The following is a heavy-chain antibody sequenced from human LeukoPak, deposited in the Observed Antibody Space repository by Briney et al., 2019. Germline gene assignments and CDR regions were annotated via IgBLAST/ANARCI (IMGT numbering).Heavy chain of an antibody. CDR2: IRSKAYGGTT. V-gene: IGHV3-49*04. D-gene: IGHD3-22*01. Sequence: GRSLRLSCTTSRFTFGDYAMSWVRQAPGKGLEWVGFIRSKAYGGTTEYAASVKGRFTIARDDSKSIAYLQMNSLKTEDTGVYYCTRVNYYDSSGEYYFDYWGQGTLVTVSS. CDR1: RFTFGDYA. CDR3: TRVNYYDSSGEYYFDY. J-gene: IGHJ4*02.